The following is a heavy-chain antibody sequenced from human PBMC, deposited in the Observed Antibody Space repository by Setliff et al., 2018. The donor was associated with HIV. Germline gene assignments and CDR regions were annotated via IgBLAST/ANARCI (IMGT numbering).Heavy chain of an antibody. CDR3: ARILLYDSSAYFVNAFDI. Sequence: SETLSLTCTVSGGSISSGSNYWSWIRQPAGKGLEWIGHIYTSGSTNYNPSLKSRVTISVETSKNQFYLKLSSVTAADTAAYYCARILLYDSSAYFVNAFDIWGQGTVVTVSS. D-gene: IGHD3-22*01. CDR2: IYTSGST. J-gene: IGHJ3*02. CDR1: GGSISSGSNY. V-gene: IGHV4-61*09.